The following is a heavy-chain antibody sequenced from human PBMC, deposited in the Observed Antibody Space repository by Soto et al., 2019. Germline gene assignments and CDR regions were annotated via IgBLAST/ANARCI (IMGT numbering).Heavy chain of an antibody. CDR3: AKDQGSSGYGPLDY. D-gene: IGHD3-22*01. J-gene: IGHJ4*02. Sequence: LRLSCAASGFTFSGYGMPWVRQAPGKGLEWMAVISYDGSNKYYADSVKGRFTISRDNSKNTLYLQMNSLRAEDTAVYYCAKDQGSSGYGPLDYWGQGTLVTVYS. V-gene: IGHV3-30*18. CDR1: GFTFSGYG. CDR2: ISYDGSNK.